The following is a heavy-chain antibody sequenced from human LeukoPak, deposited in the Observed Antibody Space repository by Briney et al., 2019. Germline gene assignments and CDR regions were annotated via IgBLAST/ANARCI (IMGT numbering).Heavy chain of an antibody. CDR2: ISSSSSYI. Sequence: PGGSLRLSCAASGFTFSSYSMNWVRQAPGKGLEWVSSISSSSSYIYYADSVKGRFTISRDNAKNSLYLQMNSLRAEDTAVYYCARDLHYGDYVGDYWGQGTLVTVSS. V-gene: IGHV3-21*01. CDR1: GFTFSSYS. CDR3: ARDLHYGDYVGDY. D-gene: IGHD4-17*01. J-gene: IGHJ4*02.